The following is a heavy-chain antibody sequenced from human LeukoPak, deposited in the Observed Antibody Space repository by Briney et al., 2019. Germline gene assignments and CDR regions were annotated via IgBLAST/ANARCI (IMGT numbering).Heavy chain of an antibody. CDR2: ISYDGSNK. V-gene: IGHV3-30*18. D-gene: IGHD3-22*01. J-gene: IGHJ6*02. Sequence: GGSLRLSCAASGFTFSSYGMHWVRQAPGKGLEWVAVISYDGSNKYYADSVKGRFTISRDKSKNTLYLQMNSLRAEDTAVYYCAKEIVADYYDSSGPRLGMDVWGQGTTVSVSS. CDR3: AKEIVADYYDSSGPRLGMDV. CDR1: GFTFSSYG.